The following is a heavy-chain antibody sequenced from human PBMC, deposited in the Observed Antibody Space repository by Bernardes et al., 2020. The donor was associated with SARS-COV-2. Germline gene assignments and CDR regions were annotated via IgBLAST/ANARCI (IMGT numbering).Heavy chain of an antibody. D-gene: IGHD7-27*01. CDR2: IKNSGGNT. CDR3: VREPLFETPTATWGFAS. Sequence: GGSLRLSCAASGFALSNYAMSWVRQAPGKGLEWVSDIKNSGGNTYYADSVKGRFTISRDNSKNTLFLQMNSLEIEDTALYYCVREPLFETPTATWGFASWGQGTLVTVSS. J-gene: IGHJ4*02. CDR1: GFALSNYA. V-gene: IGHV3-23*01.